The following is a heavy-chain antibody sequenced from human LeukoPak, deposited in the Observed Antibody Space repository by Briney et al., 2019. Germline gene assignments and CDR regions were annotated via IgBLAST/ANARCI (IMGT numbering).Heavy chain of an antibody. Sequence: SQTLSLTCTVSGGSISSGSCYWSWIRQPAGKGLEWIGRIYTSGSTNYNPSLKSRVTISVDTSKNQFSLKLSSVTAADTAVYYCARVGCSSTSCYDNWFDPWGQGTLVTVSS. CDR3: ARVGCSSTSCYDNWFDP. CDR2: IYTSGST. CDR1: GGSISSGSCY. D-gene: IGHD2-2*01. J-gene: IGHJ5*02. V-gene: IGHV4-61*02.